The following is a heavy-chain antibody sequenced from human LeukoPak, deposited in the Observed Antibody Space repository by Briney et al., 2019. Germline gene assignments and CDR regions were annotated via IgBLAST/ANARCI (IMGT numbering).Heavy chain of an antibody. CDR2: IYTSGST. V-gene: IGHV4-4*07. J-gene: IGHJ4*02. CDR1: GGSISSYY. CDR3: ARDSGSYSLLDY. D-gene: IGHD1-26*01. Sequence: SETLSLTCTVSGGSISSYYWSWIRQPAGKGLEWIGRIYTSGSTNYNLSLKSRVTMSVDTSKNQFSLKLRSVTAADTAVYYCARDSGSYSLLDYWGQGTLVTVSS.